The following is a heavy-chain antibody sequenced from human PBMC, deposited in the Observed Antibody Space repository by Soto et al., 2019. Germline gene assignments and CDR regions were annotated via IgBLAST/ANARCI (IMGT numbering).Heavy chain of an antibody. V-gene: IGHV4-4*02. CDR2: IHDTGNT. Sequence: QVQLQESGPGLVKPSGTLTLTCAVSGGSISSSHWWSWVRQPPRKGLEWIGEIHDTGNTKYNPSLESRVTISVDKSKTQFSLNLTSVTAADTAVYYCARVDYFGATAAFDIWGQGTMVTVSS. J-gene: IGHJ3*02. CDR1: GGSISSSHW. D-gene: IGHD1-26*01. CDR3: ARVDYFGATAAFDI.